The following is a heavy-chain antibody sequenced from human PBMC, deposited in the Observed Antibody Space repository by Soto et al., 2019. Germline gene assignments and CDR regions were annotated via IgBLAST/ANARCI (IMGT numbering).Heavy chain of an antibody. J-gene: IGHJ4*02. CDR3: AREAGSGDYFDY. D-gene: IGHD1-26*01. CDR1: GGSISSTGYF. Sequence: LCGGSISSTGYFWTWIRQHPGKGLEWIGYIFYSGSTFHNPSLKSRVTISVDTSKNQFSLELSSVTAADTAVYYCAREAGSGDYFDYWGQGTLVTVSS. CDR2: IFYSGST. V-gene: IGHV4-31*02.